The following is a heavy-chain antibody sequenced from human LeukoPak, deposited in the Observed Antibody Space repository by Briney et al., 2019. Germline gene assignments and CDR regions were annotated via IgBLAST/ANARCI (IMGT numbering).Heavy chain of an antibody. CDR3: ASVVVVVAARKYPLLSLRGGGYFDY. J-gene: IGHJ4*02. CDR2: IYHSGST. Sequence: ASGTLSLTCAVSGGSISSSNWWSWVRQPPGKGLEWIGEIYHSGSTNYNPSLKSRVTISVDKSKNQFSLKLSSVTAADTAVYYCASVVVVVAARKYPLLSLRGGGYFDYWGQGTLVTVSS. D-gene: IGHD2-15*01. V-gene: IGHV4-4*02. CDR1: GGSISSSNW.